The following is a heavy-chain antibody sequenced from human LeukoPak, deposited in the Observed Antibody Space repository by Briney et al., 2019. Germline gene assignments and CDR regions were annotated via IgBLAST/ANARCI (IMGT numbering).Heavy chain of an antibody. CDR3: ARDSGKDYYGSGSRFDY. CDR1: GYTFTSYY. Sequence: ASVKVSCKASGYTFTSYYMHWVRQAPGQGLEWMGIINPSGGSTSYAQKFQGRVTMTRDTSTSTVYMELSSLRSEDTAVCYCARDSGKDYYGSGSRFDYWGQGTLVTVSS. CDR2: INPSGGST. J-gene: IGHJ4*02. V-gene: IGHV1-46*01. D-gene: IGHD3-10*01.